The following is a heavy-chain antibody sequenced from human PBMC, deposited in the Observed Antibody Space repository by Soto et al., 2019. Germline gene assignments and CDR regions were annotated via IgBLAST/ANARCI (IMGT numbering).Heavy chain of an antibody. CDR2: TFYRSGWTF. D-gene: IGHD3-10*01. CDR3: ARENTMIRGVINPLDY. V-gene: IGHV6-1*01. Sequence: SQTLSLTCGISGDSVSSNNAAWNWIRQSPSRGLEWLGRTFYRSGWTFDYAVSVKSRLTINPDTSKNQFSLQLKSVTADDTAVYYCARENTMIRGVINPLDYWGQGTLVTVS. CDR1: GDSVSSNNAA. J-gene: IGHJ4*02.